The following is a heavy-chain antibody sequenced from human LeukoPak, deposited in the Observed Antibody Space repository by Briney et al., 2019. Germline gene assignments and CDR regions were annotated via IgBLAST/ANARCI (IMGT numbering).Heavy chain of an antibody. V-gene: IGHV3-48*03. CDR1: GFTFSSYE. CDR3: ALGSASYDAFDV. CDR2: ISSGSTT. D-gene: IGHD6-19*01. Sequence: GGSLRLSCAASGFTFSSYEMNWVRQAPGKGLEWVSYISSGSTTYYADSVKGRFTISRDNAKNSLFLQMNSLRAEDTAIYYCALGSASYDAFDVWGQGTMVTVSS. J-gene: IGHJ3*01.